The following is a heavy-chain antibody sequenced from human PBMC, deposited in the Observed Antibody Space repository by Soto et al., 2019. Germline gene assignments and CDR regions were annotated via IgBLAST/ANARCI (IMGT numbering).Heavy chain of an antibody. CDR2: ITAAGIT. V-gene: IGHV3-23*01. Sequence: QTGGSLRLSCATSGFTFGNYAMSWVRQAPGKGLEWVSHITAAGITYYADSVRGRFVISRDSSTNMVYLQMSSLRVEDTALYYCAKCLQMYWNYDAFHIWGQGTMVTVSS. J-gene: IGHJ3*02. CDR3: AKCLQMYWNYDAFHI. CDR1: GFTFGNYA. D-gene: IGHD1-7*01.